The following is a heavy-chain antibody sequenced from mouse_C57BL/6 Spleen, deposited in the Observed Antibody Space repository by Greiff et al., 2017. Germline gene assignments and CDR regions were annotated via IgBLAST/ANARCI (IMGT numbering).Heavy chain of an antibody. Sequence: QVQLQQPGAELVMPGASVKLSCKASGYTFTSYWMHWVKQRPGQGLEWIGEIDPSDSYTNYNQKFKGKSTLTVDKSSSTAYMQLSSLTSEDSAVYYGARRAGRYGSDLAYWGQGTLVTVSA. J-gene: IGHJ3*01. V-gene: IGHV1-69*01. CDR1: GYTFTSYW. CDR2: IDPSDSYT. CDR3: ARRAGRYGSDLAY. D-gene: IGHD1-1*01.